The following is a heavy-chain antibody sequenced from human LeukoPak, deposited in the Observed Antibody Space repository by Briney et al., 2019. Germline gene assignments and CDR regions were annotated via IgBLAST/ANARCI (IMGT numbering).Heavy chain of an antibody. Sequence: ASVKVSCKASGYTFTSYGISWVRQAPGQGLEWMGWISAYNGNTNYAQKLQGRVTMTTDTSTSTAYMELRSLRSDDTAVYYCARDTIVVVPAAIWGDYWGQGTLVTVSS. CDR2: ISAYNGNT. D-gene: IGHD2-2*02. V-gene: IGHV1-18*01. CDR1: GYTFTSYG. J-gene: IGHJ4*02. CDR3: ARDTIVVVPAAIWGDY.